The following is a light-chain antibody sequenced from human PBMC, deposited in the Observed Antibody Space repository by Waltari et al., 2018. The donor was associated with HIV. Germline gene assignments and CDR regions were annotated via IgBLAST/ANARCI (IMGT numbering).Light chain of an antibody. V-gene: IGLV2-14*01. Sequence: QSALTQPASVSGSPGQSLTLSCTGPNWNLDYYSLVYWYRQYQRKPPQLIIYGVTFRPSGVSSRFSGSKSGNTASLTISGLHVDDEADYYCSSYTSGDTVLFGGGTKLTVL. CDR1: NWNLDYYSL. CDR3: SSYTSGDTVL. CDR2: GVT. J-gene: IGLJ3*02.